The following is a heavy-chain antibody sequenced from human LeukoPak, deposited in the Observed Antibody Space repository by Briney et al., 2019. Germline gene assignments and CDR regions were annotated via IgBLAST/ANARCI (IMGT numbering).Heavy chain of an antibody. Sequence: SQTLSLTCAISGDSVSSNSAAWHWIRQSPSRGLEWLGRTYYRSKWYNDYAVSVKIRITINPDTSKNQFSLQLNSVTPEDTAVYFCVMYTWGDVSDIWGQGTMVTVSS. CDR2: TYYRSKWYN. D-gene: IGHD3-16*01. CDR1: GDSVSSNSAA. CDR3: VMYTWGDVSDI. J-gene: IGHJ3*02. V-gene: IGHV6-1*01.